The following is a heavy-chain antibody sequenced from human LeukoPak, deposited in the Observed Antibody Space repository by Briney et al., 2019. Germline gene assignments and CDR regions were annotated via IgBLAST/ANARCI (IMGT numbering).Heavy chain of an antibody. D-gene: IGHD2-2*01. V-gene: IGHV1-18*01. CDR1: GYTFTTYG. CDR2: ISGYNGNT. Sequence: ASVKVSCKACGYTFTTYGISWLRQAPGQGLEWMGWISGYNGNTHYAQRVQGRVTMTTDTSTSTAYMELRSLTSDDTAVYYCARALSNIIVPVAITYWGQGTLVTVSS. J-gene: IGHJ4*02. CDR3: ARALSNIIVPVAITY.